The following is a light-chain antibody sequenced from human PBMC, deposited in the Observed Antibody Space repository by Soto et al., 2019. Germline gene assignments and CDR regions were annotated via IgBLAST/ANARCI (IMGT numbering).Light chain of an antibody. Sequence: QSVLTQPPSASATPGQRVTISCSGGSSNIGSNTVNWYQQLPGTAPKLLIHSNNQRPSGVPDRFSGSKSGTSASLAISGLQSEDEADYYCAAWDDSLNGVAFGRGTKLTVL. J-gene: IGLJ2*01. CDR3: AAWDDSLNGVA. V-gene: IGLV1-44*01. CDR2: SNN. CDR1: SSNIGSNT.